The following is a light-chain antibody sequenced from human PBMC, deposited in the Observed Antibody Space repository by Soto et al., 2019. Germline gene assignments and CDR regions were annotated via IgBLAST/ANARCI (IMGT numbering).Light chain of an antibody. CDR1: SSYIGAGYH. J-gene: IGLJ3*02. CDR2: GNS. Sequence: QSVLTQPPSVSGAPGQRVTISCTGSSSYIGAGYHVHWYQQLPGTAPKLLIYGNSNRPSGVPDPFSGSKSGTSASLAITGLQAEDEADYYCQSYDSSLSGSVFGGGTKLTVL. V-gene: IGLV1-40*01. CDR3: QSYDSSLSGSV.